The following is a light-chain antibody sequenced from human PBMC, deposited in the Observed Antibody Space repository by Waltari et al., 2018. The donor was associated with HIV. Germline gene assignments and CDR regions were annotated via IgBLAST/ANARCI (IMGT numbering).Light chain of an antibody. CDR2: DVS. J-gene: IGLJ1*01. V-gene: IGLV2-14*03. CDR1: SSDDGGYNY. CDR3: SSYTSSSPYA. Sequence: QSALTQPASVSGSPGQPIPISCTGTSSDDGGYNYVSWYQQHPGKAPKLMIYDVSNRPSGVANRFSGSKSGNTASLTISGLQAEDEADYYCSSYTSSSPYAFGTGTKVTVL.